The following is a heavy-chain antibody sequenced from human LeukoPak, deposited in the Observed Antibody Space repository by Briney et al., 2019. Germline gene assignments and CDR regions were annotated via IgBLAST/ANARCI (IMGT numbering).Heavy chain of an antibody. CDR2: ISGSGGRI. CDR3: AKNPRLEGWIYFDS. Sequence: GSLRLSCAASGFTFSSYSMSWVRQAPGKGLEWVSSISGSGGRIDYADSVKGRFTISRDNSKNTLSLQMNSLTAEDTAVYYCAKNPRLEGWIYFDSWGQGILVTVSS. V-gene: IGHV3-23*01. D-gene: IGHD1-1*01. J-gene: IGHJ4*02. CDR1: GFTFSSYS.